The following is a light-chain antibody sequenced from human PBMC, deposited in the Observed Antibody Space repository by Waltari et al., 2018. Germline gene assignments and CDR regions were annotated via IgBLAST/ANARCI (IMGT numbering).Light chain of an antibody. J-gene: IGLJ3*02. CDR3: QTGGHGTWV. Sequence: LVLTQSPSASASLGASVKLTCTLSSGYSSNVIAWLQQQPGKGPRDLMKVNSDGSHRKGDDIPDRCSASKSGTECYLTISSLQSEDEADYYCQTGGHGTWVFGGGTKLTVL. CDR1: SGYSSNV. CDR2: VNSDGSH. V-gene: IGLV4-69*01.